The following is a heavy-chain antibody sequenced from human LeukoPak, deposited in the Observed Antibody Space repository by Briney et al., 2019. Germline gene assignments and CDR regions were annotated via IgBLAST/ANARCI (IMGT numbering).Heavy chain of an antibody. CDR2: INPNSGNT. Sequence: ASVKVSCKASGYTFTGYYMHWVRQAPGQGLEWMGWINPNSGNTGYAQKFQGRVTITRNTSISTAYMELSSLRSEDTAVYYCARAWGSVDYYYMDVWGKGTTVTVSS. V-gene: IGHV1-8*03. CDR3: ARAWGSVDYYYMDV. CDR1: GYTFTGYY. J-gene: IGHJ6*03. D-gene: IGHD7-27*01.